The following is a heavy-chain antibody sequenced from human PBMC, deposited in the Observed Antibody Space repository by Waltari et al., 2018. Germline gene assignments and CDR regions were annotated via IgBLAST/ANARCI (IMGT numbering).Heavy chain of an antibody. D-gene: IGHD2-8*02. CDR1: GGSFSGYY. Sequence: QVQLQQWGAGQLQPSETLSLTCAVYGGSFSGYYWGWIRQPPGKGLEWIGEINHNGNRNGNPSLRSRVTMLIDTSRSQFALKVNSVTAADTAVYYCVRLEDCSGPGGNCYSGDSFALDVWGQGTTVTVSS. CDR2: INHNGNR. CDR3: VRLEDCSGPGGNCYSGDSFALDV. J-gene: IGHJ6*02. V-gene: IGHV4-34*02.